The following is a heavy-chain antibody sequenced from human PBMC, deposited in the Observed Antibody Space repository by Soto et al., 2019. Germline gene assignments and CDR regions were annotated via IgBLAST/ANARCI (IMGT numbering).Heavy chain of an antibody. CDR3: ARESEDLTSNFDY. CDR1: GFTFPSYN. V-gene: IGHV3-21*06. Sequence: GGSLRLSCAASGFTFPSYNMNWVRQAPGKGLEWVSSISRTTHYIYYADSMRGRFTISRDNAKNAVYLEMNSLRAEDTAVYYCARESEDLTSNFDYWGQGTLVTVSS. J-gene: IGHJ4*02. CDR2: ISRTTHYI.